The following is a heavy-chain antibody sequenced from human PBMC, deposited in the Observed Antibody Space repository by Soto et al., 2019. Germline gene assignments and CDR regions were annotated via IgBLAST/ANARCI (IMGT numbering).Heavy chain of an antibody. CDR3: AKASGYSYLGTYYYKGMDV. V-gene: IGHV3-23*01. CDR1: GFTFSSYA. CDR2: ISGSGGST. Sequence: WGSLRLSCAASGFTFSSYAMSWVRQAPGKGLEWVSAISGSGGSTYYADSVKGRFTISRDNSKNTLYVQMNSLRDEDTAVYYCAKASGYSYLGTYYYKGMDVWGRGTTVTVSS. D-gene: IGHD5-18*01. J-gene: IGHJ6*02.